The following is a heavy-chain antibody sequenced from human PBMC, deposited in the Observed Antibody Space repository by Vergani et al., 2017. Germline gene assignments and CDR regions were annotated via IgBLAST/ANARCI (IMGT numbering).Heavy chain of an antibody. CDR1: GFSLSNARMG. V-gene: IGHV2-26*01. D-gene: IGHD2-2*01. CDR3: ARIRQYCSSTSCQSGWFDP. Sequence: QVTLKESGPVLVKPTETLPLTCTVSGFSLSNARMGVSWLRQPPGKALEWLAHIFSNDEKSYSTSLKSRLTISKDTSKSQVVLTMTNMDPVDTATYYCARIRQYCSSTSCQSGWFDPWGQGTLVTVSS. J-gene: IGHJ5*02. CDR2: IFSNDEK.